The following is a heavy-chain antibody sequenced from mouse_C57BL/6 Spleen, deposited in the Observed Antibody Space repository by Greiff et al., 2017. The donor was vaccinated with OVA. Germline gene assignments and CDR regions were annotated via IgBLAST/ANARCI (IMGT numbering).Heavy chain of an antibody. CDR1: GYTFTDYY. CDR2: INPYNGGT. CDR3: ARRGITAVVPHYFDY. V-gene: IGHV1-19*01. D-gene: IGHD1-1*01. Sequence: VQLQQSGPVLVKPGASVKMSCKASGYTFTDYYMNWVKQSHGKSLEWIGVINPYNGGTSYNQKFKGKATLTVDKSSSTAYMALNSLTSESSAVYYCARRGITAVVPHYFDYWGQGTTLTVSS. J-gene: IGHJ2*01.